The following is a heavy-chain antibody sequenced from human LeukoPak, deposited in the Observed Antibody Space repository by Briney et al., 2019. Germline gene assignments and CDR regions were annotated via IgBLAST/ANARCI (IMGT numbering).Heavy chain of an antibody. CDR3: AKFTMIVVVITHLDY. D-gene: IGHD3-22*01. CDR2: ISGSGGST. Sequence: QPGGSLRLSCAASGFTFSSYAMSWVRQAPGKGLEWVSAISGSGGSTYYADSVKGRFTISRDNSKNTLYLQMNSLRAEDTAVYYRAKFTMIVVVITHLDYWGQGTLVTVSS. V-gene: IGHV3-23*01. J-gene: IGHJ4*02. CDR1: GFTFSSYA.